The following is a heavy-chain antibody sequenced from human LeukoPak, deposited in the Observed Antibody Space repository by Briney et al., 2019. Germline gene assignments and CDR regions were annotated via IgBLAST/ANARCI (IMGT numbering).Heavy chain of an antibody. CDR1: GFIFSKYG. CDR3: TRKGSQWDFLVDY. J-gene: IGHJ4*02. V-gene: IGHV3-30*02. D-gene: IGHD2/OR15-2a*01. CDR2: INDKGVDK. Sequence: GGSLRLSCGASGFIFSKYGMHWVRQAPGKGLEWVAFINDKGVDKNYADSVKGRFTISRDNSENSLYLQMDSLTAEDTAVYYCTRKGSQWDFLVDYWGQGTRVAVSP.